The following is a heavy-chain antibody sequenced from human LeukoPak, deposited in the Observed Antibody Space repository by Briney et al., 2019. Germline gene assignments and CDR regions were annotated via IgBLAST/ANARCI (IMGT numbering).Heavy chain of an antibody. J-gene: IGHJ3*02. CDR1: GYTFTSYA. V-gene: IGHV7-4-1*02. CDR2: INTNTGNP. D-gene: IGHD3-22*01. CDR3: ARANSLLYYYDSSGSDAFDI. Sequence: GASVKVSCKASGYTFTSYAMNWVRQAPGQGLEWMGWINTNTGNPTYAQGFTGRFVFSLDTSVSTAYLQISSLKAEDTAVYYCARANSLLYYYDSSGSDAFDIWGQGTMVTVSS.